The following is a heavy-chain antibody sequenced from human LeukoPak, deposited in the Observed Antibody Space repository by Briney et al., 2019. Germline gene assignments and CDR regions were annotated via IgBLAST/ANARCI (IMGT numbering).Heavy chain of an antibody. V-gene: IGHV3-11*01. CDR1: GFTFSDYY. Sequence: GGSLRLSCAASGFTFSDYYMSWIRQAPGKGLEWVSYISSSGSTIYYADSVKGRFTISRDNAKNSLYLQMNSLRAEDTAVYYCARDRSGYSCGAYYYYGMDVWGQGTTVTVSS. J-gene: IGHJ6*02. CDR3: ARDRSGYSCGAYYYYGMDV. CDR2: ISSSGSTI. D-gene: IGHD5-18*01.